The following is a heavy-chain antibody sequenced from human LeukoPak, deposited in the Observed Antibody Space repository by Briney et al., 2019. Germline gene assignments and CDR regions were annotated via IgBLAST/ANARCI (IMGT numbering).Heavy chain of an antibody. V-gene: IGHV4-34*01. J-gene: IGHJ6*03. CDR1: GGSFSGYY. CDR3: ARGGGYSNYLTYYYYYYMDV. CDR2: INHSGST. Sequence: SETLSLTCAVYGGSFSGYYWSWIRQPPGKGLEWIGEINHSGSTNYNPSLKSRVTISVDTSKNQFSLKLSSVTAADTAVYYCARGGGYSNYLTYYYYYYMDVWGKGTTVTVSS. D-gene: IGHD4-11*01.